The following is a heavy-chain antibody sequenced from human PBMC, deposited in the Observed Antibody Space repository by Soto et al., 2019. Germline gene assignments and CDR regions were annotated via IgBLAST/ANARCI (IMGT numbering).Heavy chain of an antibody. V-gene: IGHV1-18*01. CDR2: ISGYNGNT. CDR1: GYTFTSYG. D-gene: IGHD6-13*01. Sequence: QVQLVQSGAEVKKPGASVKVSCKASGYTFTSYGIGWVRQAPGQGLEWMGWISGYNGNTNYAQKLQGRVTMTTDTSTSTCYMELRSLRSDDTAVEYCARVIASAADFDYWGQGNLVTVSS. J-gene: IGHJ4*02. CDR3: ARVIASAADFDY.